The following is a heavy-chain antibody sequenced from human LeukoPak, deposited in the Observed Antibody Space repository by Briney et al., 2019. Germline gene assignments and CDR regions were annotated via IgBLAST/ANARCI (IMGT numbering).Heavy chain of an antibody. CDR2: IGGSTGNT. D-gene: IGHD2-15*01. J-gene: IGHJ6*02. V-gene: IGHV3-21*01. CDR3: ARGRDGGSGVYYYGMDV. Sequence: GGSLRLSCAASGFTFNNYAVTWVRQAPGKGLEWVSVIGGSTGNTYYADSVKGRFTISRDNAKNSLYLQMNSLRAEDTAVYYCARGRDGGSGVYYYGMDVWGQGTTVTVSS. CDR1: GFTFNNYA.